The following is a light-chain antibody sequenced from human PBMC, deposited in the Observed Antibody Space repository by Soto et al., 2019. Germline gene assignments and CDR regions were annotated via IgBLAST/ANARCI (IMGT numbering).Light chain of an antibody. V-gene: IGKV2-30*01. CDR3: MQGTHWPRT. CDR1: QSLVYSDGHTF. CDR2: KVS. Sequence: DVVMTQSPLSLPVTLGQPASISCRSSQSLVYSDGHTFLNWFQQRPGQSPRRLIYKVSNRDSGVPDRFSGSGSGTDFTLQISRVEAEDVGVYYCMQGTHWPRTFGQGTKVEI. J-gene: IGKJ1*01.